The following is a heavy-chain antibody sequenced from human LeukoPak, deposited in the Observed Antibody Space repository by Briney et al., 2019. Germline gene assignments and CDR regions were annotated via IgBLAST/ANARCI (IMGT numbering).Heavy chain of an antibody. J-gene: IGHJ6*02. D-gene: IGHD4-17*01. V-gene: IGHV3-53*01. Sequence: PGGSLRLSCAASGFTVSSNHMSWVRQAPGKGLEWVSVIYSGGSTYYADSVRGRFTISRDNSKNTLYLQMNSLRAEDTAVYYCARDGPDNYGSMDVWGQGTTVTVSS. CDR2: IYSGGST. CDR1: GFTVSSNH. CDR3: ARDGPDNYGSMDV.